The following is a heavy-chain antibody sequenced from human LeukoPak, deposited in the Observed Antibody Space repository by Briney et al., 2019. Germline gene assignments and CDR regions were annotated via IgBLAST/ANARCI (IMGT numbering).Heavy chain of an antibody. Sequence: GASVKVSCKASGGTFSSYAISWVRQAPGQGLEWMGGIIPIFGTANYAQKFQGRVTITADESTSTAYMELSSLRSEDTAVYYCARGSVEGYSYGYLGIDYWGQGTLVTVSS. V-gene: IGHV1-69*13. CDR3: ARGSVEGYSYGYLGIDY. CDR2: IIPIFGTA. J-gene: IGHJ4*02. CDR1: GGTFSSYA. D-gene: IGHD5-18*01.